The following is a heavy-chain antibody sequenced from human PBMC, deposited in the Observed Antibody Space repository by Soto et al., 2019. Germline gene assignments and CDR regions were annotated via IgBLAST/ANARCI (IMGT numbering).Heavy chain of an antibody. CDR2: IIPIFGTA. V-gene: IGHV1-69*13. CDR1: GGTFSSYA. D-gene: IGHD1-1*01. CDR3: ARVQLERQSYYYGMDV. Sequence: SVKVSCKASGGTFSSYAISWVRQAPGQGLEWMGGIIPIFGTANYAQKFQGRVTITADESTSTAYMELSSLRSEDTAVYYCARVQLERQSYYYGMDVWGQGTTVTVSS. J-gene: IGHJ6*02.